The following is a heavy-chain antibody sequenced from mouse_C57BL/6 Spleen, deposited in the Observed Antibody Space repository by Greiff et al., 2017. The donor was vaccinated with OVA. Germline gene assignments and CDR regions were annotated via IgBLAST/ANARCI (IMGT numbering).Heavy chain of an antibody. Sequence: VMLVESGPGLVQPSQSLSITCTVSGFSLTSYGVHWVRQSPGKGLEWLGVIWSGGSTDYNAAFISRLSISKDNSKSQVFFKMNSLQADDTAIYYCASFYYDYDEGAMDYWGQGTSVTVSS. CDR3: ASFYYDYDEGAMDY. J-gene: IGHJ4*01. CDR1: GFSLTSYG. D-gene: IGHD2-4*01. V-gene: IGHV2-2*01. CDR2: IWSGGST.